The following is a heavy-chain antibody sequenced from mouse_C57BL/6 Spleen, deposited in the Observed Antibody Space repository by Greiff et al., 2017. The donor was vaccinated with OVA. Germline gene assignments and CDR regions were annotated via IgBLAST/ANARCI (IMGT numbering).Heavy chain of an antibody. CDR1: GYTFTSYW. CDR3: AREANDAMDY. V-gene: IGHV1-64*01. Sequence: QVHVKQSGAELVKPGASVKLSCKASGYTFTSYWMHWVKQRPGQGLEWIGMIHPNSGSTNYNEKFKSKATLTVDKSSSTAYMQLSSLTSEDSAVYYCAREANDAMDYWGQGTSVTVSS. CDR2: IHPNSGST. J-gene: IGHJ4*01.